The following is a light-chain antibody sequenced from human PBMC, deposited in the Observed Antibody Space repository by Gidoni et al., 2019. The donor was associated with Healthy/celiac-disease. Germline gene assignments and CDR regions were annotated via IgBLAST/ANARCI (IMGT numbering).Light chain of an antibody. Sequence: EIVLTQSPGTLSLSPGERATLSCRASQSVSSSYLAWYQQKAGQAPRLLIYDASSRATGIPDRFSGSGSGTDFTLTISRLEPEDFAVYYCQQYGSSPWTFGQGTKVELK. CDR1: QSVSSSY. V-gene: IGKV3-20*01. CDR2: DAS. J-gene: IGKJ1*01. CDR3: QQYGSSPWT.